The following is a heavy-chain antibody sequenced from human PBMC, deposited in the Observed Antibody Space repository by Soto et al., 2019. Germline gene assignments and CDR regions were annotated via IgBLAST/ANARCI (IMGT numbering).Heavy chain of an antibody. J-gene: IGHJ4*02. V-gene: IGHV4-31*03. CDR1: GGSISSGGYY. CDR3: ARDADPIAAAGTN. D-gene: IGHD6-13*01. Sequence: KTSETLSLTCTVSGGSISSGGYYWSWIRQHPGKGLEWIGYIYYSGSTYYNPSLKSRVTISVDTSKNQFSLKLSSVTAADTAVYYCARDADPIAAAGTNWGQGTLVTVSS. CDR2: IYYSGST.